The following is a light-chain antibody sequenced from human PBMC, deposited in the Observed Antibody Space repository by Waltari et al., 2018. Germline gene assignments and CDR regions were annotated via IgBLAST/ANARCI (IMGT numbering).Light chain of an antibody. CDR1: QSVSSY. CDR3: QQRSNWILT. CDR2: DAS. J-gene: IGKJ4*01. V-gene: IGKV3-11*01. Sequence: EIVLTQSPATLSLSPGERATLSCRASQSVSSYLAWYQRKPGQAPRLLIYDASNRATGIPARFSGSGSGTDFTLTISSLEPEDFAVYYCQQRSNWILTFGGGTKVEIK.